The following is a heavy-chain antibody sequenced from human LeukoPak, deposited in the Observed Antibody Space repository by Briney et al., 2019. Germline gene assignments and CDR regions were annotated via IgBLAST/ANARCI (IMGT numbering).Heavy chain of an antibody. CDR1: GFSFSHYW. J-gene: IGHJ4*02. D-gene: IGHD6-19*01. CDR2: IKQDGSEK. Sequence: GGSLRLSCAGSGFSFSHYWMTWVRQAPGKGLEWVANIKQDGSEKYYVDSVKGRFTISRDNAKNSLYLQRDSLRAEDTAVYYCAKEAYSSGPPDYWGQGTLVTVSS. V-gene: IGHV3-7*01. CDR3: AKEAYSSGPPDY.